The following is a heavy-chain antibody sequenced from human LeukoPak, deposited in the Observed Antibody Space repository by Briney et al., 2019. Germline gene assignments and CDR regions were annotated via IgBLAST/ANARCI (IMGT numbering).Heavy chain of an antibody. CDR2: ITGSGSTI. V-gene: IGHV3-48*03. D-gene: IGHD3-9*01. Sequence: PGGSLRLSCAASGFTFSSYEMNWVRQAPGKGLDWVSYITGSGSTIYYADSVRGRFTISRDNAKKSLCLQMNSLRAEDTAVYYCARGLTYYDILTGFHDRLDYFDYWGQGTLVTVSS. J-gene: IGHJ4*02. CDR1: GFTFSSYE. CDR3: ARGLTYYDILTGFHDRLDYFDY.